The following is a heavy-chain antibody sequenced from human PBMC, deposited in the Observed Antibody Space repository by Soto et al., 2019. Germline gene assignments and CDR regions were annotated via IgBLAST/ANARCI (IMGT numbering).Heavy chain of an antibody. V-gene: IGHV1-18*01. CDR1: GYTFTIYG. CDR3: ARDEQSSGWYKSDYYYYGMDV. D-gene: IGHD6-19*01. J-gene: IGHJ6*02. Sequence: ASVKVSCKASGYTFTIYGISWVRQAPGQGLEWMGWISAYNGNTNYAQKLQGRVTMTTDTSTSTAYMELRSLRSDDTAVYYCARDEQSSGWYKSDYYYYGMDVWGQGTTVTVSS. CDR2: ISAYNGNT.